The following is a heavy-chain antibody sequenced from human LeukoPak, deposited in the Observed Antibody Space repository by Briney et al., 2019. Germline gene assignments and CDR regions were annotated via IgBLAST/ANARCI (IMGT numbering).Heavy chain of an antibody. D-gene: IGHD2-15*01. Sequence: PSETLSLTCAVYGGSFSGYYWGWIRQPPGKGLEWIGSIYHSGSTYYNPSLKSRVTISVDTSKNQFSLKLSSVTAADTAVYYCAREVVVAATLSQGWFDPWGQGTLVTVSS. CDR3: AREVVVAATLSQGWFDP. CDR2: IYHSGST. J-gene: IGHJ5*02. V-gene: IGHV4-38-2*02. CDR1: GGSFSGYY.